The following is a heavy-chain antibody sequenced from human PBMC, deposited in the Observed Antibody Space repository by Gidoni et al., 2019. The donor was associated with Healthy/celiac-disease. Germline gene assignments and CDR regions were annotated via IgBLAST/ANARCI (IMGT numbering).Heavy chain of an antibody. CDR1: GFTFRRYA. J-gene: IGHJ4*02. V-gene: IGHV3-23*01. D-gene: IGHD3-16*01. Sequence: EVQLLESGGGWVQPGGSLRLSCAASGFTFRRYAMSWVRQAPGKGLEWVEAIRGSGGSTEYADSVKGRFTSSRDNSKNALYLQMNILRAEDTAVYYCAKDFLGLGFPACGYWGQGTLVTVSS. CDR3: AKDFLGLGFPACGY. CDR2: IRGSGGST.